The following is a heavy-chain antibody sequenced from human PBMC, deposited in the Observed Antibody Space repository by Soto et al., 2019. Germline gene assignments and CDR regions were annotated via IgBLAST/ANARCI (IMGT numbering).Heavy chain of an antibody. J-gene: IGHJ4*02. CDR3: ARDWRSGYTSSLDC. D-gene: IGHD5-12*01. V-gene: IGHV3-21*04. Sequence: GSLALSCAAAGCVGNGFNMRWVRQDPGKGLEWVSFIGTSNSHIYYADSVKGRFTISRDNTENSLYLQMNSLRVEDTAMYFCARDWRSGYTSSLDCWGQGTLVTVPS. CDR1: GCVGNGFN. CDR2: IGTSNSHI.